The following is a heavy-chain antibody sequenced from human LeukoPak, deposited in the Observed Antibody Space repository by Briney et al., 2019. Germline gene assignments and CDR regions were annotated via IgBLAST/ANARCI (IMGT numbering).Heavy chain of an antibody. CDR3: ATDSGNHSGHAFDI. J-gene: IGHJ3*02. D-gene: IGHD5-12*01. CDR1: GGTFRNYV. V-gene: IGHV1-69*13. CDR2: IAPLFGTP. Sequence: SVKVSCKASGGTFRNYVITWVRQAPGQGLEWMGEIAPLFGTPNYAQRLQGRVSIAADESTSTAYMELSSLRSEDTAIYYCATDSGNHSGHAFDIWGQGTRVIVSS.